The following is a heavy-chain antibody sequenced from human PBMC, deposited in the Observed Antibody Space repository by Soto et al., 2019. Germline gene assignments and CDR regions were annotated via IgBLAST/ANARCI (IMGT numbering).Heavy chain of an antibody. CDR1: GGTFSSYA. D-gene: IGHD1-7*01. J-gene: IGHJ6*02. CDR2: IIPIFGTA. V-gene: IGHV1-69*13. Sequence: SVKVSCKASGGTFSSYAISWVRQAPGQGLEWMGGIIPIFGTANYAQKFQGRATITADESTSTAYMELSSLRSEDTAVYYCARELETGTILFNNYYYGMDVWGQGTTVTVSS. CDR3: ARELETGTILFNNYYYGMDV.